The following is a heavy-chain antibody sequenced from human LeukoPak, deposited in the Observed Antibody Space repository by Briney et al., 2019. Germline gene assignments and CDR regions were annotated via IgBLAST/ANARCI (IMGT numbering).Heavy chain of an antibody. CDR3: AKDPYGTRYFDY. J-gene: IGHJ4*02. V-gene: IGHV3-23*01. CDR1: GFIFHNYG. D-gene: IGHD2-2*01. CDR2: ISANSENT. Sequence: GGSLRLSCAASGFIFHNYGMSWVRQAPGRGLEWVSTISANSENTHYADSVKGRFTISRDNSKTTVYLQMNSLRAEDTAVYYCAKDPYGTRYFDYWGQGTLVTVSS.